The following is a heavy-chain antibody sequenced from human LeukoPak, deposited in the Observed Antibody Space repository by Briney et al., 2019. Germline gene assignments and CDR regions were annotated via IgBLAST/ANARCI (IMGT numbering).Heavy chain of an antibody. CDR3: ASIYSDLNPYYGDSYFDY. CDR1: GGSISSGGYS. V-gene: IGHV4-30-2*01. Sequence: PSETLSLTCAVSGGSISSGGYSWSWIRQPPGKGLEWIGYIYHSGSTYYNPSLKSRVTISVDRSKNQFSLKLSSVTAADTAVYYCASIYSDLNPYYGDSYFDYWGQGTLVTVSS. D-gene: IGHD4-17*01. CDR2: IYHSGST. J-gene: IGHJ4*02.